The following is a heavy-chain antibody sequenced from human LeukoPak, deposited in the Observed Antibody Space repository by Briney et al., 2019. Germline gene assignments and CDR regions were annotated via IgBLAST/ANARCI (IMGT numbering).Heavy chain of an antibody. J-gene: IGHJ5*02. Sequence: SETLSLTCTVSGGSISSYYWSWIRQPPGKGLEWIGYIYYSGSTNYNPSLKRRVTISVDTSKNQFSLKLSSVTAADTAVYYCARDTYYYDSSGPRFDPWGQGTLVTVSS. CDR2: IYYSGST. D-gene: IGHD3-22*01. CDR1: GGSISSYY. CDR3: ARDTYYYDSSGPRFDP. V-gene: IGHV4-59*01.